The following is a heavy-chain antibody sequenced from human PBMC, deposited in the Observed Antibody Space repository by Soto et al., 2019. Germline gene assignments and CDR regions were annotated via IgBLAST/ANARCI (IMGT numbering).Heavy chain of an antibody. V-gene: IGHV3-13*01. D-gene: IGHD6-19*01. CDR3: ARVKSNGWYYFDN. Sequence: GGSLRLSCAASGFTFSTYDMHWVRQVTGKGLEWVSAIRTAGDTYYPGSVKGRFTISRENAKNSLYLQMDSLRVEDTAVYYCARVKSNGWYYFDNWGQGTLVIVSS. J-gene: IGHJ4*02. CDR1: GFTFSTYD. CDR2: IRTAGDT.